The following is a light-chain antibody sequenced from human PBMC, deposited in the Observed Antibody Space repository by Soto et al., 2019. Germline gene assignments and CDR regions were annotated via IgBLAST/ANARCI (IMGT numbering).Light chain of an antibody. CDR2: EVS. V-gene: IGLV2-14*01. CDR3: SSYTSSSTRV. Sequence: QSALTQPASVSGSPGQSITISCTGTSSDVGGYNYVSWYQQHPGKAPKLMIYEVSNRPSGVSNRFSGFKSGNTASLTISGLPAEDAADYYCSSYTSSSTRVFGGGTKVTVL. J-gene: IGLJ3*02. CDR1: SSDVGGYNY.